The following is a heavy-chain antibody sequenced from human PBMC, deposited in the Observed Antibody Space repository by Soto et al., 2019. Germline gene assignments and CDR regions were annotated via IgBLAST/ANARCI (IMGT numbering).Heavy chain of an antibody. Sequence: QVQLVQSGAEVKKPGSSVKVSCKASGGTFSSYAISWVRQAPGQGLEWMGGIIPIFGTANYAQKFQGRVTITADESSSTAYMELSSLRSEDTAVYYCARDGGGCSGGSCYSVYYGMDVWGQGTTVTVSS. CDR3: ARDGGGCSGGSCYSVYYGMDV. V-gene: IGHV1-69*01. CDR1: GGTFSSYA. D-gene: IGHD2-15*01. J-gene: IGHJ6*02. CDR2: IIPIFGTA.